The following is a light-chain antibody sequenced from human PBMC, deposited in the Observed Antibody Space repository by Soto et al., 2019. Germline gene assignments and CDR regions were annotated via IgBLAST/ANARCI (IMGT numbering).Light chain of an antibody. Sequence: QSVLTQPPSVSAAPGQKVTISCSGSGSNIGNNFVSWYQQFPGTAPKLLIYDNNRRPSGIPDRFSGSKSGTSATLGVTGLQTGDEADYYCGTWDTSLSAYVFGAGTKVTVL. J-gene: IGLJ1*01. CDR1: GSNIGNNF. V-gene: IGLV1-51*01. CDR2: DNN. CDR3: GTWDTSLSAYV.